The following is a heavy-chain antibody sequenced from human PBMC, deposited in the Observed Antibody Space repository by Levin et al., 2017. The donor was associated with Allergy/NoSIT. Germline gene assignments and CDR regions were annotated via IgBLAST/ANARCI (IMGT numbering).Heavy chain of an antibody. Sequence: HSGGSLRLSCAASGFTFSSYAMHWVRQAPGKGLEWVAVISYDGSNKYYADSVKGRFTISRDNSKNTLYLQMNSLRAEDTAVYYCARDHRVRQWRGGFDYWGQGTLVTVSS. V-gene: IGHV3-30-3*01. CDR1: GFTFSSYA. D-gene: IGHD6-19*01. CDR2: ISYDGSNK. CDR3: ARDHRVRQWRGGFDY. J-gene: IGHJ4*02.